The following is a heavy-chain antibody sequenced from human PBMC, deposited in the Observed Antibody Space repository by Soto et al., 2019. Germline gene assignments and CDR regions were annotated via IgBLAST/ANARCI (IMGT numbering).Heavy chain of an antibody. CDR1: GFTFSTYA. D-gene: IGHD6-13*01. J-gene: IGHJ4*02. Sequence: GGSLRLSCAASGFTFSTYAMTWVRQAPGKGLEWVSVFSGGGDSTFYADSVKGRFTISRDNSKNTLYLQMNSLRAEDTAVYYCATGRYSSLYYFDYWGQGTLVTVSS. CDR2: FSGGGDST. CDR3: ATGRYSSLYYFDY. V-gene: IGHV3-23*01.